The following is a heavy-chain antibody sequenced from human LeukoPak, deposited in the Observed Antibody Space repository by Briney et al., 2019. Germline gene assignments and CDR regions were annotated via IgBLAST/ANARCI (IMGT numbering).Heavy chain of an antibody. CDR3: ATRSRGSFSPFDY. Sequence: GGSLRLSCAASGFIFSDHYMDWVRQAPGKGLEWVGRIRDKVHSYTTEYAASVKGRFTISRDSSKDFLYLQMNTLTTEDTAVYYCATRSRGSFSPFDYWGQGVLVTVS. D-gene: IGHD1-26*01. V-gene: IGHV3-72*01. CDR2: IRDKVHSYTT. CDR1: GFIFSDHY. J-gene: IGHJ4*02.